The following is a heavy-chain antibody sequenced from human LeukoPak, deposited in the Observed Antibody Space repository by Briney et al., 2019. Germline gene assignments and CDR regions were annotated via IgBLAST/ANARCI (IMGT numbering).Heavy chain of an antibody. V-gene: IGHV3-23*01. CDR1: RFTFSSYA. Sequence: GGSLRLSCAASRFTFSSYAMTWVRQAPGRGLEWVSTIASGYDTYSADSVKGRFAISRDNSKNTLYLQMNNLRADDTALYYCAKFPGFGSGTYRLDYWGQGTLVTVSS. D-gene: IGHD3-10*01. CDR3: AKFPGFGSGTYRLDY. J-gene: IGHJ4*02. CDR2: IASGYDT.